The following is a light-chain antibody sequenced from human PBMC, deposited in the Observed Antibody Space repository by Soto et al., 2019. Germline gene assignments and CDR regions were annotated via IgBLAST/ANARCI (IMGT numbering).Light chain of an antibody. J-gene: IGKJ5*01. Sequence: EIVMTQSPATLSVSPGERATLSCRASQSVSSNLAWYQQKPGQAPRLLIYGASTRATGIPARFSGSRSGTEFTLTISSLQSEDFAVYYCQQYNTWPPITFGQGTRLEI. V-gene: IGKV3-15*01. CDR3: QQYNTWPPIT. CDR1: QSVSSN. CDR2: GAS.